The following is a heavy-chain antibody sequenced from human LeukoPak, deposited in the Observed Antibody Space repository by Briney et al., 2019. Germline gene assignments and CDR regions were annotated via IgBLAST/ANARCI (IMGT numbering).Heavy chain of an antibody. Sequence: GGSLRLSCAASGFTFSSYAMSWVRQAPGKGLEWVSAISGSGGSTYYADSVKGRFTISRDNSKNTLYLQVNSLRAEDTAVYYCAKDRWELLQAFDYWGQGTLVTVSS. J-gene: IGHJ4*02. CDR3: AKDRWELLQAFDY. D-gene: IGHD1-26*01. CDR2: ISGSGGST. CDR1: GFTFSSYA. V-gene: IGHV3-23*01.